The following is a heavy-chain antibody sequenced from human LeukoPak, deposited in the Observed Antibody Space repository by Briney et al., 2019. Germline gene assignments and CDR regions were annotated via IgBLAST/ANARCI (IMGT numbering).Heavy chain of an antibody. CDR3: ARSLCCSSTSLDYYYYGMDV. Sequence: PGGSLRLSCAASGFTFSSYSMNWVRQAPGKGLEWVSSISSSSSYIYYADSVKGRFTISRDNAKNSLYLQMNSLRAEDTAVYYCARSLCCSSTSLDYYYYGMDVWGQGTTVTVSS. D-gene: IGHD2-2*01. V-gene: IGHV3-21*01. CDR2: ISSSSSYI. CDR1: GFTFSSYS. J-gene: IGHJ6*02.